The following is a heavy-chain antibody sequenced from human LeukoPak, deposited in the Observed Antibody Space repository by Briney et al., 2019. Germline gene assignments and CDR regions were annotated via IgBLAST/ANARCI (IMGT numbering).Heavy chain of an antibody. D-gene: IGHD3-16*02. CDR3: ARGHPDYVWGSYPPPGPHWFDP. CDR1: GGSISSYY. J-gene: IGHJ5*02. CDR2: IYYSGST. V-gene: IGHV4-59*01. Sequence: SETLSLTCTVSGGSISSYYWSWIRQPPGKGLEWIGYIYYSGSTNYNPSLKSRVTISVDTSKNQFSLKLSSVTAADTAVYYCARGHPDYVWGSYPPPGPHWFDPWGQGTLVTASS.